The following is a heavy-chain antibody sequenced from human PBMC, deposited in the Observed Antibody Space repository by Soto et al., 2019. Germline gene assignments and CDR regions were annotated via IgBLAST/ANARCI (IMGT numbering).Heavy chain of an antibody. J-gene: IGHJ4*02. CDR2: INSDGSTT. V-gene: IGHV3-74*01. CDR1: GFTFSSYW. CDR3: ARVNPGYSYVNY. D-gene: IGHD5-18*01. Sequence: EVQLVESGGGLVQPGGSLRLSCAASGFTFSSYWMLWVRQAPGKGLVWVSRINSDGSTTSYADSVKGRFTISRDNAKNTLYLQTNSLRAEDTAVYYCARVNPGYSYVNYWGQGTLVTVSS.